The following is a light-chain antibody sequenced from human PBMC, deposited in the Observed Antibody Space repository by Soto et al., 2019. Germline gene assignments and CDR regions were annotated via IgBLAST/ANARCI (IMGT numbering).Light chain of an antibody. CDR3: QQYDSTPLT. V-gene: IGKV3-20*01. Sequence: EIVLTQSPGTLSLSPGDRATLSCRASQSVNSNYLAWYQRKPGQAPRLLIYGASNRATDIPYRFSASGSGTDFTITITRLEAESFAVYYCQQYDSTPLTFGQRTKVEV. J-gene: IGKJ1*01. CDR1: QSVNSNY. CDR2: GAS.